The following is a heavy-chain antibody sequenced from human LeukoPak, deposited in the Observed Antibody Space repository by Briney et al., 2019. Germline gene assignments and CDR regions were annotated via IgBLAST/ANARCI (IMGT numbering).Heavy chain of an antibody. CDR3: AKTMGATDHDY. CDR1: GFTFSSYG. Sequence: GSLRLSCAASGFTFSSYGMHWVRQAPGKGLEWVAVISYDGSNKYYADSVKGRFTISRDNSKNTLYLQMNSLRAEDTAVYYCAKTMGATDHDYWGQGTLVTVSS. J-gene: IGHJ4*02. CDR2: ISYDGSNK. D-gene: IGHD1-26*01. V-gene: IGHV3-30*18.